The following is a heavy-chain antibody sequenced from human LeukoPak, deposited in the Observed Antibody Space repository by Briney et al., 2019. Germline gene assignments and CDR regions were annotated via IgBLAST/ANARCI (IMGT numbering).Heavy chain of an antibody. V-gene: IGHV4-34*01. CDR1: GGSFSGYY. CDR2: INRNGIT. D-gene: IGHD5-24*01. CDR3: ARGRWGMATIRVYFDY. Sequence: SETLSLTCAVYGGSFSGYYWSWIRQPPGMGLEWIGEINRNGITNYNPSFKSRVTISADTSKNQFSLKLSSVTAADTAVYFCARGRWGMATIRVYFDYWGQGTLVTVSS. J-gene: IGHJ4*02.